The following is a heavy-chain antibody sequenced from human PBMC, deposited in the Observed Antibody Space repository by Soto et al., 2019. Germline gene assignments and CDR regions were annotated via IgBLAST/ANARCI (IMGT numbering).Heavy chain of an antibody. V-gene: IGHV3-21*01. D-gene: IGHD3-3*01. J-gene: IGHJ6*02. Sequence: GSLRLACTGSGFPCSSYSINWVRQAPGKGLEWVSSISSSSSYIYYADSVKGRFTISRDNAKNSLYLQMNSLRAEDTAVYYCARGRRNVLRFLELAHYGMDGWGQGTTATV. CDR3: ARGRRNVLRFLELAHYGMDG. CDR2: ISSSSSYI. CDR1: GFPCSSYS.